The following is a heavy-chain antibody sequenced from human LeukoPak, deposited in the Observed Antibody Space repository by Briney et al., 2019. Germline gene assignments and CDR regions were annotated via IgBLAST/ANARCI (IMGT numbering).Heavy chain of an antibody. CDR1: GFTFSSYS. CDR3: ARDLAPYYYDSSGYYSGPFDY. V-gene: IGHV3-21*01. CDR2: ISSSSSYI. J-gene: IGHJ4*02. Sequence: KSGGSLRLSCAASGFTFSSYSMNWVRQAPGKGLEWVSSISSSSSYIYYADSVKGRFTISRDNAKNSLYLQMNSLRAEDTAVYYCARDLAPYYYDSSGYYSGPFDYWGQGTLVTVSS. D-gene: IGHD3-22*01.